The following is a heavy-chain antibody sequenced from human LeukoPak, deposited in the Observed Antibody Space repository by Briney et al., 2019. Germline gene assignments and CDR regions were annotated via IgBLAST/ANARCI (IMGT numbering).Heavy chain of an antibody. V-gene: IGHV3-64*01. CDR3: ARLGVGDAFDI. CDR1: GFTFSSYS. CDR2: ISSNGGST. Sequence: GGSLRLSCAASGFTFSSYSMNWVRQTPGKGLEYVSTISSNGGSTYYANSVKGRFTISRDNSKNTLYLQMGSLRAEDMAVYYCARLGVGDAFDIWGQGTMVTVSS. J-gene: IGHJ3*02. D-gene: IGHD1-26*01.